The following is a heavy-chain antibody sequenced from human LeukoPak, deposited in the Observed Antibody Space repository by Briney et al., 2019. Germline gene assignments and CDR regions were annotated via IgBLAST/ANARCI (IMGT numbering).Heavy chain of an antibody. Sequence: PGGSLRLSCAASGFTFSSYWMHWVRQAPGKGLVWVSRINSDGSGTSYADSVKGRFTISRDNAKNTLYLQMNSLRAEDTAVYYCAREIPKDTAGYYYYGMDVWGQGTTVTVSS. CDR2: INSDGSGT. CDR1: GFTFSSYW. CDR3: AREIPKDTAGYYYYGMDV. V-gene: IGHV3-74*01. D-gene: IGHD5-18*01. J-gene: IGHJ6*02.